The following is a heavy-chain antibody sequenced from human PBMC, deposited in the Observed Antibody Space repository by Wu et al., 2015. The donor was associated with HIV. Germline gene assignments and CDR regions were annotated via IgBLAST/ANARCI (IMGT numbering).Heavy chain of an antibody. CDR1: GYTFTSYD. V-gene: IGHV1-8*03. J-gene: IGHJ3*02. CDR3: AREIKNYDFWSGDRGDAFGI. CDR2: MNPNSGNT. D-gene: IGHD3-3*01. Sequence: QVQLVQSGAEVKKPGASVKVSCKASGYTFTSYDINWVRQATGQGLEWMGWMNPNSGNTGYAQKFQGRVTITRNTSISTAYMELSSLRSEDTAVYYCAREIKNYDFWSGDRGDAFGIWGQGTMVTVSS.